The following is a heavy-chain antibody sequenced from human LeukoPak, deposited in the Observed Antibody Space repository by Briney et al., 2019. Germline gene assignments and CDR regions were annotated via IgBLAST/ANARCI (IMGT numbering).Heavy chain of an antibody. J-gene: IGHJ4*02. D-gene: IGHD6-19*01. V-gene: IGHV4-38-2*01. CDR3: ARVAGFGFGIDY. Sequence: PSETLSLTCAVSGYSISSGYYWGWIRQPPGKGLEWIGSIYHSGGTYYNPSLKSRVTISVDTSKNQFSLKLSSVTAADTAVYYCARVAGFGFGIDYWGQGTLVTVSS. CDR2: IYHSGGT. CDR1: GYSISSGYY.